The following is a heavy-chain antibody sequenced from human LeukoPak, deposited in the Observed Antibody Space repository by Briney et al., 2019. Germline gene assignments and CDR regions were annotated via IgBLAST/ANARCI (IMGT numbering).Heavy chain of an antibody. CDR3: ARDRDIVATIDYFDY. Sequence: GGSLRLSCAASGFTFSSYWMHWVRQAPGKRLVWVSRINSDGSSTSYADSVKGRFTISRDNAKNTLYLQMNSLRAEDTAVYYCARDRDIVATIDYFDYWGQGTLVTVSS. J-gene: IGHJ4*02. CDR1: GFTFSSYW. CDR2: INSDGSST. D-gene: IGHD5-12*01. V-gene: IGHV3-74*01.